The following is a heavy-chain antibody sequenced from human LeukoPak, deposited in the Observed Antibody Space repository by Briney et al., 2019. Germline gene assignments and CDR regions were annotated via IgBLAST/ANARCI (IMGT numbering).Heavy chain of an antibody. CDR2: INPSGGST. J-gene: IGHJ5*02. CDR3: ARGSIAVAPPDWFDP. D-gene: IGHD6-19*01. V-gene: IGHV1-46*01. CDR1: GYTFTSHY. Sequence: ASVKVSCKASGYTFTSHYMHWVRQAPGQGLEWMGIINPSGGSTSYAQKFQGRVTMTRDTSTSTVYMELSSLRSEDTAVYYCARGSIAVAPPDWFDPWGQGTLVTVSS.